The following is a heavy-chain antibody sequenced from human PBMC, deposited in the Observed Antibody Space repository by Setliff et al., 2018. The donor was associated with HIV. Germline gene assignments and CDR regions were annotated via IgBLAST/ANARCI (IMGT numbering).Heavy chain of an antibody. J-gene: IGHJ5*02. CDR3: ARLRGSYDFSNWFDP. CDR1: GDSISSGSNY. Sequence: PSETLSLTCTVSGDSISSGSNYWSWIRQPAGKGLEWIGYIYYSGSTNYNPSLKSRVTISVDTAKNQFSLKLSSVTAADTAVYYCARLRGSYDFSNWFDPWGQGTQVTVSS. CDR2: IYYSGST. V-gene: IGHV4-61*10. D-gene: IGHD3-3*01.